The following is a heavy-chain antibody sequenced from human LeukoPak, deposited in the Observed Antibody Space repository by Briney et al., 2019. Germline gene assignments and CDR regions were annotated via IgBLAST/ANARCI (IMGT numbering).Heavy chain of an antibody. D-gene: IGHD2-15*01. V-gene: IGHV3-53*01. CDR1: GFTVSSNY. CDR3: ARSTRRYFDY. Sequence: GGSLRLSCAASGFTVSSNYMSWVRQAPGKGLEWVSVIYSGGSTYYADSVKGRFTNSRDNSKNTLYLQMNSLRAEDTAVYYCARSTRRYFDYWGQGTLVTVSS. J-gene: IGHJ4*02. CDR2: IYSGGST.